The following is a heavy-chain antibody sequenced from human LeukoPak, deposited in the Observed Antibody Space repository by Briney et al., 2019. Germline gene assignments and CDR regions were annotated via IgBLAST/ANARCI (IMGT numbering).Heavy chain of an antibody. CDR1: GGSLSSSSYY. J-gene: IGHJ4*02. Sequence: SETLSLTCTVSGGSLSSSSYYWGWIRQPPGKGLEWIGSIYYSGSTYYNPSLKSRVTISVDTSKNQFSLKLSSVTAADTAVYYCARRRGYGDYVIDYWGQGTPVTVSS. CDR3: ARRRGYGDYVIDY. D-gene: IGHD4-17*01. CDR2: IYYSGST. V-gene: IGHV4-39*01.